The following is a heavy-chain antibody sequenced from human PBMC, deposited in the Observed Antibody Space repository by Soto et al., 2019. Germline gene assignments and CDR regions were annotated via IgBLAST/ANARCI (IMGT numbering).Heavy chain of an antibody. CDR3: ARIIRTLAWDGVDV. D-gene: IGHD3-10*01. V-gene: IGHV4-59*01. CDR1: AGSISSSY. Sequence: QVQLQESGPGLVKASETLSLTCTVSAGSISSSYWGWIRQSPGKGLEWIGYIYNSGSTNYNPSLKSRLTMSVATSKNQFSPKLSAVTAADTAVYYCARIIRTLAWDGVDVWGQGTRVTV. CDR2: IYNSGST. J-gene: IGHJ6*02.